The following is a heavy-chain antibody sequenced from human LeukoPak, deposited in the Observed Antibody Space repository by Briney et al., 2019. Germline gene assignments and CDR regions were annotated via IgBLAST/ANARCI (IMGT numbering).Heavy chain of an antibody. J-gene: IGHJ4*02. CDR3: ACWVRGRNPRLDC. D-gene: IGHD3-10*01. CDR1: GGSVSGDSLY. Sequence: KPSETLSLTCTVSGGSVSGDSLYWSWIRQSPGKGLERTGYVSYSAYTHYNPSLESRVTISIDTSKNQFSLYLSSVTTADTAVYYCACWVRGRNPRLDCWGQGTLVTVSS. V-gene: IGHV4-61*01. CDR2: VSYSAYT.